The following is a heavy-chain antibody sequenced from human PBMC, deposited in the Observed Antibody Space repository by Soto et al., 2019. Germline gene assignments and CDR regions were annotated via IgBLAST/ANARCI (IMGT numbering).Heavy chain of an antibody. CDR3: ARVYYDSSGYYGAFDV. CDR2: ISSSSAYI. J-gene: IGHJ3*01. D-gene: IGHD3-22*01. CDR1: GFTFSTYS. Sequence: GGSLRLSCAASGFTFSTYSMNWVRQAPGKGLEWVSSISSSSAYIYYTDSLKGRFTISRDNAKNSLYLQMNSLRAEDTAVYYCARVYYDSSGYYGAFDVWGLGTMVTVSS. V-gene: IGHV3-21*01.